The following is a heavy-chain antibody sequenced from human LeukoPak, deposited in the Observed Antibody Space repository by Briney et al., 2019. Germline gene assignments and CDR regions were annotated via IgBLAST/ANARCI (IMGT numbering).Heavy chain of an antibody. Sequence: GGSLRLSCAASGFTFSSYSMNWVRQAPGKGLEWVSYISSSSSTIYYADSVKGRFTISRDNAKNSLYLQMNSLRAEDTAVYYCARDKPVKKYYYDSSGYPLGGAFDIWGQGTMVTVSS. CDR3: ARDKPVKKYYYDSSGYPLGGAFDI. J-gene: IGHJ3*02. CDR1: GFTFSSYS. D-gene: IGHD3-22*01. CDR2: ISSSSSTI. V-gene: IGHV3-48*04.